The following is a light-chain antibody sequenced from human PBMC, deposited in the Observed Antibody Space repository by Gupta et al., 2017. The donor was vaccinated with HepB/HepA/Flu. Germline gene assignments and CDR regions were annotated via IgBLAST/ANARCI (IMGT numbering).Light chain of an antibody. CDR1: SSNIGAGYD. CDR2: GTS. V-gene: IGLV1-40*01. Sequence: QSVLTQPRSVSGAPGHSVTIPCTGSSSNIGAGYDVHWYQQLPVTAPKLLIYGTSNRPSGVPDRFSGSKSGTSAYLAITGLQADDDADYYCQSYDSSLSVVFGGGTKLTVL. J-gene: IGLJ2*01. CDR3: QSYDSSLSVV.